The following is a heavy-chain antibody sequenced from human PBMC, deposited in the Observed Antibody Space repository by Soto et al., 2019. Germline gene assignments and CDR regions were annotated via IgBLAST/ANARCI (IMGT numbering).Heavy chain of an antibody. J-gene: IGHJ5*02. Sequence: EVQLVESGGGLAQPGGSLRLSCAASGLMFSSYWMTWVRQAPGKGLEWVANIKQDGSEKYDVDSVKGRFTISRDNSKNSLDLQMNNLRVEDTAVYYCARGEAIGDDPWGHGTLVTVSS. CDR3: ARGEAIGDDP. D-gene: IGHD3-10*01. CDR1: GLMFSSYW. CDR2: IKQDGSEK. V-gene: IGHV3-7*01.